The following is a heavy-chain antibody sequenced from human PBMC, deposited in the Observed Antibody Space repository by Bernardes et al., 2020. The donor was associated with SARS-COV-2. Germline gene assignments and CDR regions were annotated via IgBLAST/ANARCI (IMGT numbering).Heavy chain of an antibody. Sequence: SEPLSLTCTVSGGSISSYYWSWIRQPAGKGLEWIGRIYTSGSTNYNPSLKSRVTMSVDTSKNQFSLKLSSVTAADTAVYYCARDFSYQGYYYYYYMDVWGKGTTVTVSS. J-gene: IGHJ6*03. CDR2: IYTSGST. CDR1: GGSISSYY. D-gene: IGHD1-26*01. CDR3: ARDFSYQGYYYYYYMDV. V-gene: IGHV4-4*07.